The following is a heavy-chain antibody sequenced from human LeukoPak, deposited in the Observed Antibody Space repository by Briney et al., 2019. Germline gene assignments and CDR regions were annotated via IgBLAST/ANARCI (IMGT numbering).Heavy chain of an antibody. CDR1: GGSFSGYY. D-gene: IGHD6-13*01. V-gene: IGHV4-34*01. CDR3: ARSARMYSSSWFGY. J-gene: IGHJ5*01. Sequence: PSETLSLTCAVYGGSFSGYYWSWIRQPPGKGLEWIGEINHSGSTNYNPSLKSRVTISVDTSKNQFSLKLSSVTAADTAVYYCARSARMYSSSWFGYWGQGTLVTASS. CDR2: INHSGST.